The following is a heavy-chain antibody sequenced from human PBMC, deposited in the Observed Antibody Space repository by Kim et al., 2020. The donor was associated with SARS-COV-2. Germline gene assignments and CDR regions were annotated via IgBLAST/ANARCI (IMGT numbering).Heavy chain of an antibody. J-gene: IGHJ4*02. V-gene: IGHV3-21*01. Sequence: ASVKGRFTISRDNAKNSLYLQMNSLRAEDTAVYYCARDRYGMATIGGVGYWGQGTLVTVSS. D-gene: IGHD5-12*01. CDR3: ARDRYGMATIGGVGY.